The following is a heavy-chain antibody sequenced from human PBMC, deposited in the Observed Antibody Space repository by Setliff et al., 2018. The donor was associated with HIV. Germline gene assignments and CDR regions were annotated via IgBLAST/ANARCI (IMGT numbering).Heavy chain of an antibody. CDR2: INAGNGNT. J-gene: IGHJ4*02. CDR1: GYTFTQYP. V-gene: IGHV1-3*01. Sequence: ASVKVSCKASGYTFTQYPMHWVRQAPGQRLEWMGWINAGNGNTKYSQKFQGRVTMTRDTSISTGYMEVSRLRSDDTAVYYCARGPYQARGTFDYWGQGTLVTVSS. D-gene: IGHD1-26*01. CDR3: ARGPYQARGTFDY.